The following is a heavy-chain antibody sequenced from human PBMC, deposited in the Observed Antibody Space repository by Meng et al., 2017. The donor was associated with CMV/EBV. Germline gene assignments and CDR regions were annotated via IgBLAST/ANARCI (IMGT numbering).Heavy chain of an antibody. Sequence: QVRSVQAGAEMKKPGSSVKASCKASGATFSSYAISWVRQAPGQGLEWMGGIIPIFGTANYAQKFQGRVTITADESTSTAYMELSSLRSEDTAVYYCASLIGSSSSSPHYWGQGTLVTVSS. CDR3: ASLIGSSSSSPHY. CDR2: IIPIFGTA. D-gene: IGHD6-6*01. V-gene: IGHV1-69*12. CDR1: GATFSSYA. J-gene: IGHJ4*02.